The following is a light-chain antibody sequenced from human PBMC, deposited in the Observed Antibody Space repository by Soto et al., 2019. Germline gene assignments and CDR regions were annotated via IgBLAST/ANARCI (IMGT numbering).Light chain of an antibody. CDR2: GAS. CDR3: QEFDSSRT. J-gene: IGKJ1*01. Sequence: EIVLTQSPGTLSLSPGERATLSCRTSQTISSSYLAWYQQKPGQAPGLLIYGASRRATGIPDRFSGSGSGTDFTLTIRRLEPEDSAVYYCQEFDSSRTFGQGTKVEIK. CDR1: QTISSSY. V-gene: IGKV3-20*01.